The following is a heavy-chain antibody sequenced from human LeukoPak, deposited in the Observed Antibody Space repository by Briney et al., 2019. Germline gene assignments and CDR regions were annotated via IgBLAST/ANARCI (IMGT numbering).Heavy chain of an antibody. CDR2: IKSDESSI. V-gene: IGHV3-74*01. D-gene: IGHD2-15*01. CDR3: VRVVGGRQADY. J-gene: IGHJ4*02. CDR1: GFTFSSYW. Sequence: PGGSLRLSCAASGFTFSSYWMHWVRQAPGKGLVWVSRIKSDESSISYADSVKGRFTISRDNAKSTLYLQMNSLRAEDTAVYYCVRVVGGRQADYWGQGTLVTVSS.